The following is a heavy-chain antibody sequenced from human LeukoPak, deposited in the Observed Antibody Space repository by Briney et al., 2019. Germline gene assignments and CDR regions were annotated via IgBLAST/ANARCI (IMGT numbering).Heavy chain of an antibody. J-gene: IGHJ4*02. D-gene: IGHD3-10*01. CDR3: ARDLYYYGSGSYVPGLPDY. Sequence: GGSLRLSCAASGFTFSSYEINWVRQAPGKGLKWLSYISSSGSTIYYADSVKGRFTISKDNAKKSLYLQMNSLRIEDTAVYYCARDLYYYGSGSYVPGLPDYWGQGTLVTVSS. CDR1: GFTFSSYE. CDR2: ISSSGSTI. V-gene: IGHV3-48*03.